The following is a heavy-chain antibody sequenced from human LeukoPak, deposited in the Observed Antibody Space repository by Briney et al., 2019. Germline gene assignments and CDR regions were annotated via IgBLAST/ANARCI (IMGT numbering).Heavy chain of an antibody. CDR2: ISRRGNT. V-gene: IGHV4-34*01. Sequence: SETLSLTCAVNGGSFSDYYWSWIRQPPGKGLEWIGQISRRGNTNYNPSLKSRVTISVDTSKNQLSLKLSTVTAADTALYYCARHGEYYFDYWGQGTLVTVSS. CDR1: GGSFSDYY. D-gene: IGHD3-10*01. J-gene: IGHJ4*02. CDR3: ARHGEYYFDY.